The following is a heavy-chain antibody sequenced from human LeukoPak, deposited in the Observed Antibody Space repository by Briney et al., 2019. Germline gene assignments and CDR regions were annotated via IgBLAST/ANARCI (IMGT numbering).Heavy chain of an antibody. V-gene: IGHV3-9*01. CDR1: GFTFDDYA. D-gene: IGHD4-4*01. CDR3: AKDIVGVTTSPTPLYGMDV. CDR2: ISWNSGSI. J-gene: IGHJ6*02. Sequence: PGGSLRLSCAASGFTFDDYAMHWVRHAPGEGLEWVSGISWNSGSIGYADSVKGRFTISRDNAKNSLYLQMNSLRAEDTALYYCAKDIVGVTTSPTPLYGMDVWGQGTTVTVSS.